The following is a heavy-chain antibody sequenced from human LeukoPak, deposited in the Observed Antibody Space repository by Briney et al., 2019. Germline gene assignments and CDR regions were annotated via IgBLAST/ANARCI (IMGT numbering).Heavy chain of an antibody. CDR3: ARVEGAVAGDDY. D-gene: IGHD6-19*01. Sequence: GASVKVSCKASGYTFTSYDINWVRQATGQGLEWMGRINPNSGGTNYAQKFQGRVTMTRDTSISTAYMELSRLRSDDTAVYYCARVEGAVAGDDYWGQGTLVTVSS. CDR1: GYTFTSYD. CDR2: INPNSGGT. V-gene: IGHV1-2*06. J-gene: IGHJ4*02.